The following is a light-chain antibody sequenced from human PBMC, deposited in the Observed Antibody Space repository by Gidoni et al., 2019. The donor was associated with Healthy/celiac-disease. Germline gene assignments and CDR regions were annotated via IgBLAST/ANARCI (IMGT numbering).Light chain of an antibody. J-gene: IGKJ2*01. CDR3: QQYDNLYT. CDR2: DAS. Sequence: DIQMTQSPSSLSASVGDRVTITGQASQDISNYLNWYQQKPGKAPKRLIYDASNLETGVPSRFSGSGSGTDFTFTISSLQPEDIATYYCQQYDNLYTFGQWTKLEIK. CDR1: QDISNY. V-gene: IGKV1-33*01.